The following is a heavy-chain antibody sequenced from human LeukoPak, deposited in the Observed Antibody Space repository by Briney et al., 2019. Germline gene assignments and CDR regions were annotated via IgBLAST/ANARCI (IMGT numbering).Heavy chain of an antibody. CDR2: ISAYNGNT. CDR1: GYTFTSYG. CDR3: ARDRWFGDIFGMDV. D-gene: IGHD3-10*01. Sequence: ASVKVSCEASGYTFTSYGISWVRQAPGQGLEWMGWISAYNGNTNYAQKLQGRVTMTTDTSTSTAYMELRSLRSDDTAVYYCARDRWFGDIFGMDVWGQGTTVTVSS. J-gene: IGHJ6*02. V-gene: IGHV1-18*01.